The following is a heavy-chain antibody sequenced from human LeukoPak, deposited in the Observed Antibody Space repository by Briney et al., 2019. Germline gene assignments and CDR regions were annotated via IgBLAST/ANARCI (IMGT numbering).Heavy chain of an antibody. D-gene: IGHD2-2*01. CDR1: GGSFSGYY. CDR2: IYYSGTT. J-gene: IGHJ4*02. Sequence: KPSETLSLTCAVYGGSFSGYYWSWIRQPPGKGLEWIGYIYYSGTTNYNPSLKRRVTISVDTSKNQFSLKLSSVTAADTAVYYCARERVEYQLLSKREVYHFDYWGQGILVTVSS. CDR3: ARERVEYQLLSKREVYHFDY. V-gene: IGHV4-59*01.